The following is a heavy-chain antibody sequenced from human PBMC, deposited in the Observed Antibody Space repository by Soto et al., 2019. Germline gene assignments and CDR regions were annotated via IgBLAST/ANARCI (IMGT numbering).Heavy chain of an antibody. CDR2: MNPNSGNT. CDR3: AMAWYYDILTVSYTVAFDI. CDR1: GYTFTRYD. D-gene: IGHD3-9*01. J-gene: IGHJ3*02. Sequence: ASAKVSCKASGYTFTRYDINWVRQATGQGLEWMGWMNPNSGNTGYAQKFQGRVTMTRNTSISTAYMELSSLRSEDTAVHYCAMAWYYDILTVSYTVAFDILGQGTMVT. V-gene: IGHV1-8*01.